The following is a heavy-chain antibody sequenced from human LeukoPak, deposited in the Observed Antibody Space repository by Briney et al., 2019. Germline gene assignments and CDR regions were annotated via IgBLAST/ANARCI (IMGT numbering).Heavy chain of an antibody. V-gene: IGHV3-9*01. CDR2: ISWNSGSI. CDR3: AKGTYSSASYDAFDI. D-gene: IGHD6-19*01. CDR1: GFTFDDYA. Sequence: QPGRSLRLSCAASGFTFDDYAMHWVRPAPGKGLEWVSGISWNSGSIGYADSVKGRFTISRDNAKNSLYLQMNSLRAEDTALYYCAKGTYSSASYDAFDIWGQGTMVTVSS. J-gene: IGHJ3*02.